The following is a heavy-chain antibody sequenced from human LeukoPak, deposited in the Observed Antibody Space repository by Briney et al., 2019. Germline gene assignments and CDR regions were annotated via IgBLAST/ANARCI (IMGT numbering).Heavy chain of an antibody. J-gene: IGHJ3*02. CDR3: AKDGRCSSTSCSDAFDI. Sequence: PGASLRLSCAASGFTFSTYAMTWVRQAPGKGLECVSAISGSGGSTYYADSVKGRFTISRDNSKNTLYLQMNSLRAEDTAVYYCAKDGRCSSTSCSDAFDIWGQGTMVTVSS. V-gene: IGHV3-23*01. CDR2: ISGSGGST. D-gene: IGHD2-2*01. CDR1: GFTFSTYA.